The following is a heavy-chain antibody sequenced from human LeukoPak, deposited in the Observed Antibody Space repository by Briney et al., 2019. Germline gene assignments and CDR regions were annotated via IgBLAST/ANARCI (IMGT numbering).Heavy chain of an antibody. Sequence: PSETLSLTCTVSGGSISSYYWSWIRQPPGKGLERIGYIYYSGSTNYNPSLKSRVTISVDTSKNQFSLKLSSVTAADTAVYYCASTYCSGGSCYCDYWGQGTLVTVSS. V-gene: IGHV4-59*08. D-gene: IGHD2-15*01. CDR3: ASTYCSGGSCYCDY. CDR1: GGSISSYY. J-gene: IGHJ4*02. CDR2: IYYSGST.